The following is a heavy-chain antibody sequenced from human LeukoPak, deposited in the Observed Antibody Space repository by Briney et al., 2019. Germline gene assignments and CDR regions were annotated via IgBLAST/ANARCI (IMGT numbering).Heavy chain of an antibody. CDR2: ISAYNGNT. J-gene: IGHJ4*02. Sequence: ASVKVSCKASGYTFTAYYMHWVRQAPGQGLEWMGWISAYNGNTNYAQKLQGRVTMTTDTSTSTAYMELRSLRSDDTAVYYCARKGDFFPFDYWGQGTLVTVSS. D-gene: IGHD2-21*02. CDR1: GYTFTAYY. V-gene: IGHV1-18*04. CDR3: ARKGDFFPFDY.